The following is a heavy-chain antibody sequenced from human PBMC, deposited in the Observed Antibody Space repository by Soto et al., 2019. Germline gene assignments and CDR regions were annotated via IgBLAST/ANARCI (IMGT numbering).Heavy chain of an antibody. J-gene: IGHJ3*01. CDR2: INPSDDTT. D-gene: IGHD1-1*01. V-gene: IGHV1-46*02. CDR3: AGGVGGDLEVLEF. CDR1: GYTFNRYF. Sequence: ASVKVSRKTSGYTFNRYFIHWVRQAPGQGLEWVGVINPSDDTTSYAPKFQGRVTMTRDTSTSTAYMELSSLRSEDKAVYFCAGGVGGDLEVLEFWGKGTLVPVSP.